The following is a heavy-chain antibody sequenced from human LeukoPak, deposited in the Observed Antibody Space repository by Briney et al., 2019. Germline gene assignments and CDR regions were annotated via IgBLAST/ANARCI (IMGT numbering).Heavy chain of an antibody. CDR1: GGTFSSYA. J-gene: IGHJ4*02. D-gene: IGHD4-23*01. CDR2: IIPIFGTA. Sequence: SVKVSCKASGGTFSSYAISWVRQAPGQGLEWMGGIIPIFGTANYAQKFQGRVTITTDESTSTAYMELSSLRSEDTAVYYCARSRVTPRYFDCWGQGTLVTVSS. CDR3: ARSRVTPRYFDC. V-gene: IGHV1-69*05.